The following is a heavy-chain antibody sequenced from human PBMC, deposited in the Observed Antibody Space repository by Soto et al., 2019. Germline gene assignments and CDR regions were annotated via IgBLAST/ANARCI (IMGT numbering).Heavy chain of an antibody. CDR2: IYHGGST. CDR3: GIVGSFGVAAI. D-gene: IGHD3-3*01. V-gene: IGHV4-59*01. Sequence: QVQLQESGPGLVKPSETLSLTCTVSGGSISSYYWSWIRQPPGKGLEWIGYIYHGGSTYYNQSLKRRFTICVDRSKIHFALKRSSVAAADPAVYYCGIVGSFGVAAIWGQGTLVAVS. CDR1: GGSISSYY. J-gene: IGHJ4*02.